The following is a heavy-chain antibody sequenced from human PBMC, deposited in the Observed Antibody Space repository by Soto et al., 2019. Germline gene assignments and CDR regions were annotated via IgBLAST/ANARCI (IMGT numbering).Heavy chain of an antibody. J-gene: IGHJ6*03. V-gene: IGHV1-8*01. CDR3: ARVYYYYYYMDV. Sequence: ASVKVSCKASGYTFTSYDINWVRQATGQGLEWMGWMNPNSGNTGYAQKFQGRVTMTRNTSISTAYMELSSLRSEDTAVYYCARVYYYYYYMDVWGKGTTVTVSS. CDR2: MNPNSGNT. CDR1: GYTFTSYD.